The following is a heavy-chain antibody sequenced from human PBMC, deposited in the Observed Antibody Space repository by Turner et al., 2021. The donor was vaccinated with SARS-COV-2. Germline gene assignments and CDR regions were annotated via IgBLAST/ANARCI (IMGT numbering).Heavy chain of an antibody. CDR2: INHSGST. Sequence: QVQLQQWGAGLLKPSETLSLTCAVYGGSFSGYYWSWIRQPPGKGLEWIGEINHSGSTNYNPSLKSRVTIAVDTSKNQFSLKLSSVTAADTAVYYWARGIKGVLMSGSYYYYGMDVWGQGTTVTVSS. CDR1: GGSFSGYY. D-gene: IGHD1-26*01. CDR3: ARGIKGVLMSGSYYYYGMDV. V-gene: IGHV4-34*01. J-gene: IGHJ6*02.